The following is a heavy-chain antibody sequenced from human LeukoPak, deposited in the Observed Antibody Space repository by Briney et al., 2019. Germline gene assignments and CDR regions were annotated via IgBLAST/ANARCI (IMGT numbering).Heavy chain of an antibody. CDR1: GYTFTGYY. V-gene: IGHV1-2*02. CDR2: INPNSGGT. CDR3: ARDLAMVVDYYYYYMDV. J-gene: IGHJ6*03. D-gene: IGHD2-15*01. Sequence: ASVKVSCKASGYTFTGYYMHWVRQAPGQGLEWMGWINPNSGGTNYAQKFQGRVTMTRDTSISTAYMELSRLRSDDTAVYYCARDLAMVVDYYYYYMDVWGKGTTVTVSS.